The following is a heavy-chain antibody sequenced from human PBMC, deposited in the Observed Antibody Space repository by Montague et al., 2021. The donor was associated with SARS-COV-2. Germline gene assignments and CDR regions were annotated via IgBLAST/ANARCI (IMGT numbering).Heavy chain of an antibody. Sequence: SETLSLTCTVSGGSITNNIDYWAWIRQPPGKGLERIGSIYYTGNTYYNPSLKSRVTISVVMSKNHFTLKLSSVIAAETAVYYCARLKRYFDSSGSPSAFDFWGQGTKVTVSS. CDR3: ARLKRYFDSSGSPSAFDF. CDR1: GGSITNNIDY. J-gene: IGHJ3*01. D-gene: IGHD3-22*01. V-gene: IGHV4-39*02. CDR2: IYYTGNT.